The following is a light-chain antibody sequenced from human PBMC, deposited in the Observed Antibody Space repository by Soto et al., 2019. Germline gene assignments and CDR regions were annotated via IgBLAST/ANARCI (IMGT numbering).Light chain of an antibody. CDR3: QQYGSSIT. J-gene: IGKJ5*01. V-gene: IGKV3-20*01. CDR2: GAS. Sequence: EIVSTQSPGTLSLSPGERATLSCRASQSVSSSYLAWYQQKPGQAPRLLLYGASSRATGIPDRFSGSGSGTDFTLTINRLEPEDFAVYYCQQYGSSITFGQGTRLEIK. CDR1: QSVSSSY.